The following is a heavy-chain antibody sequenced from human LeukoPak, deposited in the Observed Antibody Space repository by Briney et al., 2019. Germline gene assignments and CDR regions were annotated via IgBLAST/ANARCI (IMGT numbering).Heavy chain of an antibody. D-gene: IGHD6-13*01. V-gene: IGHV1-69*05. CDR2: IIPIFGTA. CDR3: ARESMSSWYSLHYYYMDV. CDR1: GGTFSSYA. Sequence: ASVKVSCKASGGTFSSYAISWVRQAPGQGREWMGRIIPIFGTANYAQKFQGRVTITTDESTSTAYMELSSLRSEDTAVYYCARESMSSWYSLHYYYMDVWGKGTTVTVSS. J-gene: IGHJ6*03.